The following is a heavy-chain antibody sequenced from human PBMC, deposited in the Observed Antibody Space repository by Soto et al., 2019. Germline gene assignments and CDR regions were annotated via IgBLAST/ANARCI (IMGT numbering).Heavy chain of an antibody. CDR3: AREAARWLQLSKGTFDY. CDR1: GYTFTSYY. J-gene: IGHJ4*02. D-gene: IGHD5-12*01. Sequence: ASVKVSCKASGYTFTSYYMHWVRQAPGQGLEWMGIINPSGGSTSYAQKFQGRVTMTRDTSTSTVYMELSSLRSEDTAVYYCAREAARWLQLSKGTFDYWGQGTLVTVSS. CDR2: INPSGGST. V-gene: IGHV1-46*01.